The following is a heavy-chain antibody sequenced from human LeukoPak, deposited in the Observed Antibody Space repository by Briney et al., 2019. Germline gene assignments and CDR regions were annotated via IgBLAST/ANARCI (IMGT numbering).Heavy chain of an antibody. Sequence: SETLSLTCTVSGGSISGYYWSWIRQHPGKGLEWIGYSYGSDNYNPSLKNRVTISITSNNQFSLRLTSVTVADTAVYYCARERGRLVDYWGRGILVTVSS. J-gene: IGHJ4*02. D-gene: IGHD6-19*01. V-gene: IGHV4-31*03. CDR3: ARERGRLVDY. CDR1: GGSISGYY. CDR2: SYGSD.